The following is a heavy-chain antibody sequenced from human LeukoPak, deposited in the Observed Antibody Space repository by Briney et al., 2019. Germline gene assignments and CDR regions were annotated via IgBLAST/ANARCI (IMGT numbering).Heavy chain of an antibody. J-gene: IGHJ4*02. V-gene: IGHV4-4*07. CDR3: ARGTEMTKIAGHYSFDQ. CDR1: GGSISGCY. Sequence: PSETLSLTCSVSGGSISGCYWTWMRQPAGRGLEWIGRIYSSGTFYSNPSLESRVTISLDASNNQFSLKLTSVTAADTAVCYCARGTEMTKIAGHYSFDQWGRGTLVSVSS. D-gene: IGHD5-24*01. CDR2: IYSSGTF.